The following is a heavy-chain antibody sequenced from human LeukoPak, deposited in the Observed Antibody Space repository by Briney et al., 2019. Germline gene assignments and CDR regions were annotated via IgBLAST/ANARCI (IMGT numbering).Heavy chain of an antibody. Sequence: PSETLSLTCTVSGVSISSSNSYWGWIRQPPGKGLEWIGSIYYSGSTYYNPSLKSRVTISVDTSKNQFSLKLSSVTAADTAVYYCARPGWLLGGFDPWGQGTLVTVSS. CDR1: GVSISSSNSY. CDR3: ARPGWLLGGFDP. V-gene: IGHV4-39*01. J-gene: IGHJ5*02. D-gene: IGHD3-9*01. CDR2: IYYSGST.